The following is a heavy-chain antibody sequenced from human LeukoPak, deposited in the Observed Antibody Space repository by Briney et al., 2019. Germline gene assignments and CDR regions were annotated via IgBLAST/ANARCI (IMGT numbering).Heavy chain of an antibody. D-gene: IGHD5-18*01. Sequence: ASVKVSCKVSGYTLTELSMHWVRQAPGKGLEWMGGFDPEDGETIYAQKFQGRVTMTEDTSTDTAYMELSSLRSEDTAVYYCACSRPKDTAMVVAGYWGQGTLVTVSS. V-gene: IGHV1-24*01. J-gene: IGHJ4*02. CDR3: ACSRPKDTAMVVAGY. CDR2: FDPEDGET. CDR1: GYTLTELS.